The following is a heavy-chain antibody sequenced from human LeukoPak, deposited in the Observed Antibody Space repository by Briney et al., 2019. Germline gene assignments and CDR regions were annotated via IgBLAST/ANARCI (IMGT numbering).Heavy chain of an antibody. J-gene: IGHJ5*02. CDR1: GFPFSSYS. D-gene: IGHD6-13*01. Sequence: PGGSLRLSCAASGFPFSSYSMNWVRQAPGKGLEWVSSISSSSSYIFYADSVKGRFPITRDNAKNSLYLQMNSQRAEDTAVYYCARESTAAAGNNWFDPWGQGTLVTVSS. CDR2: ISSSSSYI. CDR3: ARESTAAAGNNWFDP. V-gene: IGHV3-21*01.